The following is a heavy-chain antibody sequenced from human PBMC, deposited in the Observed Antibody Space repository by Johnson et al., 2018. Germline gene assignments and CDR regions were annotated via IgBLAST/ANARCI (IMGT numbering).Heavy chain of an antibody. CDR2: IRSKANSYAT. J-gene: IGHJ3*02. D-gene: IGHD1-14*01. CDR3: TGHRGGTGEAFDI. CDR1: GFTFSGST. V-gene: IGHV3-73*01. Sequence: VQLVQSGGGLVQPGGSLKLSCAASGFTFSGSTMHWVRQASGKGLEWVGRIRSKANSYATAYAASVKGRFTISRDDSTNTAYLQMNSLKTEETAVYYCTGHRGGTGEAFDIWGQGTMVTVSS.